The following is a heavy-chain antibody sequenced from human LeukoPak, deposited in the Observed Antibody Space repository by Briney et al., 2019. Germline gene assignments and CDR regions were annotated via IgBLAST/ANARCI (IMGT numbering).Heavy chain of an antibody. CDR2: TYSGGTT. CDR1: GFTFSSYA. J-gene: IGHJ6*02. CDR3: ARDGDTAMSIASGGMDV. D-gene: IGHD5-18*01. V-gene: IGHV3-66*01. Sequence: GSLRLSCAASGFTFSSYAMSWVRQAPGKGLEWVSVTYSGGTTLYADSVKGRFTISRDTSKNTLYLQMNSLRPEDTAVYYCARDGDTAMSIASGGMDVWGQGTTVTVSS.